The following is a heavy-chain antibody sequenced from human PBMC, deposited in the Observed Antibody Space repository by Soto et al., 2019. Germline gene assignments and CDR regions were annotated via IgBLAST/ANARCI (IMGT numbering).Heavy chain of an antibody. D-gene: IGHD6-13*01. CDR3: ARDRLQQLAHYYYYYMDV. CDR1: GFTFSSYA. J-gene: IGHJ6*03. Sequence: GGSLRLSCAASGFTFSSYAMSWVRQAPGKGLEWVSAISGSGGSTYYADSVKGRFTISRDNSKNTLYLQMNSLRAEDTAVYYCARDRLQQLAHYYYYYMDVWGKGTTVTVSS. V-gene: IGHV3-23*01. CDR2: ISGSGGST.